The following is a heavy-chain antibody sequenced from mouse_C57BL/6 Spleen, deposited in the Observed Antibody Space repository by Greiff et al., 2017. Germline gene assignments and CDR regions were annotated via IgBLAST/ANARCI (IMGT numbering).Heavy chain of an antibody. V-gene: IGHV1-80*01. D-gene: IGHD1-1*01. CDR2: IYPGDGDT. Sequence: VKVVESGAELVKPGASVKISCKASGYAFSSYWMNWVKQRPGKGLEWIGQIYPGDGDTNYNGKFKGKATLTADKSSSTAYMQLSSLTSEDSAVYFCARCTTVVAFDYWGQGTTLTVSS. J-gene: IGHJ2*01. CDR3: ARCTTVVAFDY. CDR1: GYAFSSYW.